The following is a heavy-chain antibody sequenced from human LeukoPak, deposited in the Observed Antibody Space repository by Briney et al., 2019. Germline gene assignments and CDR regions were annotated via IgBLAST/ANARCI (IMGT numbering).Heavy chain of an antibody. CDR3: ARRAGAYSHPYDY. CDR2: IYSGGST. V-gene: IGHV3-53*01. Sequence: PGGSLRLSCAASGFTVSSNYMSWVRQAPGKGLEWVSIIYSGGSTFYADSVKGRFTISRDNSKNTLYLQMNSLRAEDTAVYYCARRAGAYSHPYDYWGQGTLVTVSS. CDR1: GFTVSSNY. D-gene: IGHD4/OR15-4a*01. J-gene: IGHJ4*02.